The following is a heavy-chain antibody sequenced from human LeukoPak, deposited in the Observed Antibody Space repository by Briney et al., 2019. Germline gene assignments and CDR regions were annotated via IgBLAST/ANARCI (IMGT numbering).Heavy chain of an antibody. V-gene: IGHV3-30*02. D-gene: IGHD2/OR15-2a*01. CDR3: AKVAPPGEPNIAPFDY. J-gene: IGHJ4*02. CDR1: GFTFSSYG. CDR2: IRYDGSNK. Sequence: GGSLRLSCAASGFTFSSYGMHWVRQAPGKGLGWVAFIRYDGSNKYYADSVKGRFTISRDNPKNTLYLQMNSLRAEDTAVYYCAKVAPPGEPNIAPFDYWGQGTLVTVSS.